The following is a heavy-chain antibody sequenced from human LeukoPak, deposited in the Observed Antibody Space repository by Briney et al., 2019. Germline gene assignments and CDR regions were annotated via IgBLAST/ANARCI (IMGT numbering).Heavy chain of an antibody. Sequence: PGGSLRLSCAASGFTFSRYWMSWVRQAPGKGLEWVANIKQDGSEKFYVDSVKGRFTISRDNANNSLYLQMNSLRAEDTALYYCARGDYYDSSGFYTDAFDIWGQGTMVTVSS. CDR2: IKQDGSEK. CDR3: ARGDYYDSSGFYTDAFDI. D-gene: IGHD3-22*01. CDR1: GFTFSRYW. V-gene: IGHV3-7*01. J-gene: IGHJ3*02.